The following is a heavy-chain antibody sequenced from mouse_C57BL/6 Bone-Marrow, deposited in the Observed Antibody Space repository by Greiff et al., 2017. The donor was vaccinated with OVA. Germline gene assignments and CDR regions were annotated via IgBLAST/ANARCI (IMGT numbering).Heavy chain of an antibody. V-gene: IGHV2-2*01. Sequence: VKLMESGPGLVQPSQSLSITCTVSGFSLTSYGVHWVRQSPGKGLEWLGVIWSGGSTDYNAAFISRLSISKDNSKSQVFFKMNSLQADDTAIYYCARSYDYDPHYYAMDYWGQGTSVTVSS. CDR2: IWSGGST. CDR3: ARSYDYDPHYYAMDY. J-gene: IGHJ4*01. CDR1: GFSLTSYG. D-gene: IGHD2-4*01.